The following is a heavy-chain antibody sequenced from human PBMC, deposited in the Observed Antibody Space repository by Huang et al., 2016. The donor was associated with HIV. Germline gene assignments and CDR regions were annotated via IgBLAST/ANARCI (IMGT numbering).Heavy chain of an antibody. CDR3: VHRLRYGKWYVDY. D-gene: IGHD6-13*01. V-gene: IGHV2-5*02. CDR1: GFSLTSSGVA. CDR2: IYWDNEE. J-gene: IGHJ4*02. Sequence: QITLKESGPTLVKPTQTLPLTCTFSGFSLTSSGVAVGWIRQPPGKALDWLALIYWDNEELFSPSLKTRLSITKDTPKNEVVLTMTNMDPVDTATYYCVHRLRYGKWYVDYWGQGVLVTVSS.